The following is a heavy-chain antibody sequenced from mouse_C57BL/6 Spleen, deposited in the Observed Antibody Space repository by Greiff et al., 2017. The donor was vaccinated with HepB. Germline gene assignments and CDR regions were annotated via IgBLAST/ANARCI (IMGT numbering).Heavy chain of an antibody. Sequence: QVQLKQSGAELVRPGASVKLSCKASGYTFTDYYINWVKQRPGQGLEWIARIYPGSGNTYYTEKFKGKATLTAEKSSSTAYMQLSSLTSEDSAVYFWAREGLYDSGGFAYWGQGTLVTVSA. CDR2: IYPGSGNT. CDR1: GYTFTDYY. V-gene: IGHV1-76*01. J-gene: IGHJ3*01. D-gene: IGHD2-3*01. CDR3: AREGLYDSGGFAY.